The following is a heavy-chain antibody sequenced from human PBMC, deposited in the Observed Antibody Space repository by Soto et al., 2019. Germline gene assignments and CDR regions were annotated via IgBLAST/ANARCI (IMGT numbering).Heavy chain of an antibody. V-gene: IGHV3-15*01. CDR3: VEGWNDF. D-gene: IGHD1-1*01. Sequence: EVQLVESGGDLVEPGGSLGLACVTLGLMFLSAWLSWVRQAPGKGLEWVGRIKSKTDGGARDYAAPVNGRFSISRDDSKSTLYLQMNSLRAEDTALYYCVEGWNDFWGQGTLVTVSS. CDR2: IKSKTDGGAR. J-gene: IGHJ4*02. CDR1: GLMFLSAW.